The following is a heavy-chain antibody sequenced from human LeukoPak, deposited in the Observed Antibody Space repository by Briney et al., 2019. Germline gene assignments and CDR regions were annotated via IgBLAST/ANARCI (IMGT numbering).Heavy chain of an antibody. D-gene: IGHD4-17*01. J-gene: IGHJ4*02. V-gene: IGHV1-46*01. CDR3: ATSSTGQLLMSY. Sequence: ASVKVSCKASGYTFTGYYMHWVRQAPGQGLEWMGWINPSGDDPKYAQKFQGRVTVTRDTSTRVVYMEMSSLTSEDTSVYYCATSSTGQLLMSYWGQGTLVTVSS. CDR1: GYTFTGYY. CDR2: INPSGDDP.